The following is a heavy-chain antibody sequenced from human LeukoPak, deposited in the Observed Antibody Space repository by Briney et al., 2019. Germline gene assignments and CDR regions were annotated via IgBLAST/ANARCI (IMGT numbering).Heavy chain of an antibody. D-gene: IGHD3-10*01. CDR3: ASGYYGSGSIFDY. V-gene: IGHV4-59*01. CDR1: GGSISSYY. CDR2: IYYSGGT. J-gene: IGHJ4*02. Sequence: TSETLSLTCTVSGGSISSYYWSWIRQPPGKGLEWIGYIYYSGGTNYNPSLRSRVTISVDTSKNQFSLKLSSVTAADTAVYYCASGYYGSGSIFDYWGQGTLVTVSS.